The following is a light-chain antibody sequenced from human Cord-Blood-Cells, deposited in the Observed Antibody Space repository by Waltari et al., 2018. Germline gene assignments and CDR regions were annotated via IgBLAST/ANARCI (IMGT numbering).Light chain of an antibody. CDR1: SSDVGGYNY. Sequence: QSALTQPPSASGSPGQSVTISCTGTSSDVGGYNYVYWYQQNPGKAPKRMIYEVSKRPSGVPDRFSGSKSGNTASLTVSGLQAEDEADYYCSSYAGSNNYVFGTGTKVTVL. CDR2: EVS. CDR3: SSYAGSNNYV. V-gene: IGLV2-8*01. J-gene: IGLJ1*01.